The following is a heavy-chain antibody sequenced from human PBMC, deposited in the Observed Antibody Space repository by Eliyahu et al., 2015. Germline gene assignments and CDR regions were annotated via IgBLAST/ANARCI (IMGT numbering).Heavy chain of an antibody. J-gene: IGHJ4*02. CDR1: GFPFXTFT. CDR2: IRRDGAST. Sequence: EVQLVESGGGLVQPGGSLRLSCAASGFPFXTFTMHWVRQAPGKGLGYVSAIRRDGASTYYANSVRGRFTISRDNPKNTLYLQMGSLRAEDTAVYYCARDLAEGGTTGACDYWGQGTLVTVSS. V-gene: IGHV3-64*01. CDR3: ARDLAEGGTTGACDY. D-gene: IGHD6-19*01.